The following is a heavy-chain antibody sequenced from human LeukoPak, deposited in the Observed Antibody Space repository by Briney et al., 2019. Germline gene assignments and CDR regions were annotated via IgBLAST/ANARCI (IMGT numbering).Heavy chain of an antibody. CDR2: IYYSGST. D-gene: IGHD3-3*01. CDR3: VFNGYYSLDF. J-gene: IGHJ4*02. Sequence: PSGTLSLTCAVSGGSISSNNWWSWIRQPPGKGLEWIGSIYYSGSTYYNPSLKSRVTISVDTSKNQFSLKLKSVTAADTAVYYCVFNGYYSLDFWGQGTLVTVSS. CDR1: GGSISSNNW. V-gene: IGHV4-4*02.